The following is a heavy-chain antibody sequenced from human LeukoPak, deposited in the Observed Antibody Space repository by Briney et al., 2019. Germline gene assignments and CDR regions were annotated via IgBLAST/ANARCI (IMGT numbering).Heavy chain of an antibody. CDR2: IIPIFGTA. V-gene: IGHV1-69*13. J-gene: IGHJ6*03. CDR1: GGTFSSYA. CDR3: ARGNWEYYYYYYMDV. Sequence: SVKVSCKASGGTFSSYAISWVRQAPGQGLEWMGGIIPIFGTANYAQKFQGRVTITADESTSTAYMELSSLRSEDTAVYYCARGNWEYYYYYYMDVWGKGTTVTVSS. D-gene: IGHD7-27*01.